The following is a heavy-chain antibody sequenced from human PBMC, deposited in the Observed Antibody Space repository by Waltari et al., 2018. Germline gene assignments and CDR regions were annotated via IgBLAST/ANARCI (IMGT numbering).Heavy chain of an antibody. CDR3: ARLGTRVDYYYYYGMDV. J-gene: IGHJ6*02. CDR1: GYTFTSYD. V-gene: IGHV1-8*01. CDR2: MNPTSGNT. D-gene: IGHD2-15*01. Sequence: QVQLVQSGAEVKKPGASVTVSCKASGYTFTSYDINWVRQATGQGLEWMVWMNPTSGNTGYAQKFQGRVTMTRNTSISTAYMELSSLRSEDTAVYYCARLGTRVDYYYYYGMDVWGQGTTVTVSS.